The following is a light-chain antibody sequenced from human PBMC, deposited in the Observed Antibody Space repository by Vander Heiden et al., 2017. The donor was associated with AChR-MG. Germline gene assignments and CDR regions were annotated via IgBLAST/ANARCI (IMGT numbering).Light chain of an antibody. CDR1: QTVSDGH. J-gene: IGKJ1*01. V-gene: IGKV3-20*01. CDR2: GGS. CDR3: HQYDRLPQT. Sequence: EIVLTQSPGTLSLSPGERATLSCTASQTVSDGHLAWYQQKPGQAPRLLIYGGSTRAAGIPDRFSGSASGTDFTLTISRLEPEDFTVYYCHQYDRLPQTFGQGTKVEIK.